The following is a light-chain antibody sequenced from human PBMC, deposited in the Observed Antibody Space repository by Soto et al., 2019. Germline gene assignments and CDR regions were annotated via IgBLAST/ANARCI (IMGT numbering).Light chain of an antibody. Sequence: ETVMAQSPATLSVSPGERATLSCMASQSVSSNLAWYQQKPGQAPRLLIYGVSTRATGTPARFSGNASGKEFTLIISSLQSEDFAVYYCQQYNNWPPTFGQGTKVDIK. CDR3: QQYNNWPPT. J-gene: IGKJ1*01. V-gene: IGKV3-15*01. CDR2: GVS. CDR1: QSVSSN.